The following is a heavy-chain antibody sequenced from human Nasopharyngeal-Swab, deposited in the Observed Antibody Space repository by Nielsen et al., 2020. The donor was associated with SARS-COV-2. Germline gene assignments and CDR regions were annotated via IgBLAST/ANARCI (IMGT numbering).Heavy chain of an antibody. CDR1: GGSISSSSYY. V-gene: IGHV4-39*01. Sequence: SETLSLTCTVSGGSISSSSYYWGWIRQPPGKGLEWIGSIYYSGGTYYNPSLKSRVTISVDTSKNQFSLTLSSVTAADTAVYYCASLEGITVAGTLIDYWGQGTLVTVSS. D-gene: IGHD6-19*01. CDR2: IYYSGGT. CDR3: ASLEGITVAGTLIDY. J-gene: IGHJ4*02.